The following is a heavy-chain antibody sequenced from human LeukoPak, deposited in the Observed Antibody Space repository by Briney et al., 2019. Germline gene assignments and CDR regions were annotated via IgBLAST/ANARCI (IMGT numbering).Heavy chain of an antibody. J-gene: IGHJ4*02. D-gene: IGHD1-26*01. V-gene: IGHV3-7*01. Sequence: GGSLRLSCVGSGFSLDSYWMSWVRQAPGKGLEGVANISEDGSERYYVDSVKGRFTISRDNAESSLSLQMNRMRGEDTAVYYCVKEGQTKRDLLDYWGQGTLVTVSS. CDR1: GFSLDSYW. CDR2: ISEDGSER. CDR3: VKEGQTKRDLLDY.